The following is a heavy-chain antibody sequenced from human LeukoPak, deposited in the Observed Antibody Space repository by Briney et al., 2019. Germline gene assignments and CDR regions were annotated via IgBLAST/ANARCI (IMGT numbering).Heavy chain of an antibody. V-gene: IGHV1-2*04. D-gene: IGHD3-10*01. Sequence: ASVKVSCKASGYTFIGYYIHWVRQAPGQGLEWVGWTNPNSGDTSYAQKFQGWVTMTRDTSISTAYMELSRLRSDDTAVYYCVRCASGGDYYGMDVWGQGTTVTVSS. CDR2: TNPNSGDT. CDR1: GYTFIGYY. CDR3: VRCASGGDYYGMDV. J-gene: IGHJ6*02.